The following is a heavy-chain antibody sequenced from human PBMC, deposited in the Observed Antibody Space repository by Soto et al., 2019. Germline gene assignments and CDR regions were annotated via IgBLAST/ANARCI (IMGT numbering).Heavy chain of an antibody. Sequence: QVQLVESGGGVVQPGRSLRLSCAASGFTFSSFGMHWVRQAPGKGLEWVAHISYDGSNEHSADSVKGRFTISRDNSEDXXYLQMNSLRVEGTAVYYCAKDTYYHDSSGYYIFDYWGQGTLVTVSS. J-gene: IGHJ4*02. V-gene: IGHV3-30*18. D-gene: IGHD3-22*01. CDR2: ISYDGSNE. CDR3: AKDTYYHDSSGYYIFDY. CDR1: GFTFSSFG.